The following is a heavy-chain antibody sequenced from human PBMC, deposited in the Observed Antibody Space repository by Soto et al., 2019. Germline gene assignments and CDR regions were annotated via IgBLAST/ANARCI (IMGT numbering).Heavy chain of an antibody. CDR3: ARDPLRDGSGYSYGMDV. CDR2: IYYTGTT. Sequence: QVQLQESGPGLVKPSGTLSLTCTVSGASISSDYWSWIRQPQGKGLEWIGYIYYTGTTNYNPSLKGRVTISVDTSKNQFSLKLSSVTAADTAVYYCARDPLRDGSGYSYGMDVWGPGTTVTVSS. CDR1: GASISSDY. J-gene: IGHJ6*02. V-gene: IGHV4-59*01. D-gene: IGHD3-22*01.